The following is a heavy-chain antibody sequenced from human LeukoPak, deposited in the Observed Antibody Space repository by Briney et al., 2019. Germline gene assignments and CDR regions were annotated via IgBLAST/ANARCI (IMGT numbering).Heavy chain of an antibody. J-gene: IGHJ4*02. D-gene: IGHD6-13*01. CDR1: GLTFNNYA. CDR2: ISGSGGST. V-gene: IGHV3-23*01. CDR3: AKDGQQLVLDYFDY. Sequence: GGSLRLSCPASGLTFNNYAMSWVRQAPGKGLEWVSAISGSGGSTYYADSVKGRFTISRDNSKNTLYLQMNSLRAEDTAVYYCAKDGQQLVLDYFDYWGQGTLVTVSS.